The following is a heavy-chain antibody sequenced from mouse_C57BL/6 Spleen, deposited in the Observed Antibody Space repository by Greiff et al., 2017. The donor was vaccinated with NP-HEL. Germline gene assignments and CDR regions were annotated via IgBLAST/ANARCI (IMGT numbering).Heavy chain of an antibody. Sequence: VQLQESGPELVKPGASVKMSCKASGYTFTDYNMHWVKQSHGKSLEWIGYINPNNGGTSYNQKFKGKATLTVNKSSSTAYMELRSLTSEDSAVYYCARTSYCTNHEGYFDVWGTGTTVTVSS. CDR1: GYTFTDYN. J-gene: IGHJ1*03. CDR2: INPNNGGT. D-gene: IGHD2-10*01. V-gene: IGHV1-22*01. CDR3: ARTSYCTNHEGYFDV.